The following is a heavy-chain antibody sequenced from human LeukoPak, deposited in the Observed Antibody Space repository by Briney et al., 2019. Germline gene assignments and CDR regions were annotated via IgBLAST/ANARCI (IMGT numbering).Heavy chain of an antibody. D-gene: IGHD3-10*01. CDR3: ARTRRTRGVGDFDY. J-gene: IGHJ4*02. V-gene: IGHV4-39*07. Sequence: SETLSLTCTVSGVSISSSSYYWGWIRQPPGKGLEWIGSIYYSGSTYYNPSLKSRVTISVDTSKNQFSLKLSSVTAADTAVYYCARTRRTRGVGDFDYWGQGTLVTVSS. CDR1: GVSISSSSYY. CDR2: IYYSGST.